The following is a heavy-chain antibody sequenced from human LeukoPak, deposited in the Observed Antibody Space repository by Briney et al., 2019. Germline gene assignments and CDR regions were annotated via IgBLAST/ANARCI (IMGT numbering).Heavy chain of an antibody. V-gene: IGHV3-74*01. Sequence: GGSLRLSCAASGFGFSDYWMHWVRQAPGKGLVWVAHINEDGTSASHADSVKGRFTISRDNAKNTLYLQMNSLTVEDTAVYYCARVPTNSYGFGQWGQGSLVTVSS. CDR1: GFGFSDYW. CDR2: INEDGTSA. CDR3: ARVPTNSYGFGQ. D-gene: IGHD5-18*01. J-gene: IGHJ4*02.